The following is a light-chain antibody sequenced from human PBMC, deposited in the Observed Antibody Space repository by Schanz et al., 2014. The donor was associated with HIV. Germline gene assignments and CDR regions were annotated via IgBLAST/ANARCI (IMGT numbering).Light chain of an antibody. Sequence: DIQMTQSPSTLSASVGDGVTITCRASEGIGTWLAWYQQKPGKAPELLIYEASTLKSGVPLRFSGSGSGTEFALTISSLQPGDFATYYCQQYTPSSHTFGQGTTLEI. CDR2: EAS. J-gene: IGKJ2*01. CDR1: EGIGTW. CDR3: QQYTPSSHT. V-gene: IGKV1-5*03.